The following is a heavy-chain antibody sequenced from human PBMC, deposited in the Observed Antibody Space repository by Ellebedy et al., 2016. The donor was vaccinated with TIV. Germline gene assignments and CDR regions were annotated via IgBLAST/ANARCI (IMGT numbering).Heavy chain of an antibody. V-gene: IGHV3-9*01. D-gene: IGHD6-6*01. J-gene: IGHJ4*02. CDR3: ARDLRITARDYYLDY. CDR1: GLTFDDYA. CDR2: ISWNSGTT. Sequence: SLKISXAASGLTFDDYAMHWVRQAPGKGLEWVSGISWNSGTTDYADFVKGRFTISRDNAKNSLYLQMNRLRADDTAFYYCARDLRITARDYYLDYWGQGTLVTVSS.